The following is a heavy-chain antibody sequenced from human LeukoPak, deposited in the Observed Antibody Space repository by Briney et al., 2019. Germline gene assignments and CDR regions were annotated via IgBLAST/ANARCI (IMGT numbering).Heavy chain of an antibody. CDR1: GGSISSYY. CDR2: IYDSGST. V-gene: IGHV4-59*05. CDR3: ARHYGP. D-gene: IGHD3-16*01. J-gene: IGHJ5*02. Sequence: SSETLSLTCTVSGGSISSYYWSWIRQPPGKGLEWIGSIYDSGSTYYNPSLKSRVTISVDTSKNQFSLKLNSVTAADTAVYYCARHYGPWGQGTLVTVSS.